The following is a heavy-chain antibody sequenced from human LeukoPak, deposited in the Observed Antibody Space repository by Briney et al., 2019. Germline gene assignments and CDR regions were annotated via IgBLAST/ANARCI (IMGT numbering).Heavy chain of an antibody. CDR1: RFTFSSYG. D-gene: IGHD4/OR15-4a*01. Sequence: GGSLRLSCAASRFTFSSYGMHWVRQAPGKGLEWVAVISYDGSNKYYADSVKGRFTISRDNSKNTLYLQMNSLRAEDTAVYYCAKEWFGAQDVWGKGTTVTVSS. J-gene: IGHJ6*04. CDR3: AKEWFGAQDV. V-gene: IGHV3-30*18. CDR2: ISYDGSNK.